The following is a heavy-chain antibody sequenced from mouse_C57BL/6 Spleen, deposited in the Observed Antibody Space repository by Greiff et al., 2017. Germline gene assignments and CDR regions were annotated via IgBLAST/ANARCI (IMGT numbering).Heavy chain of an antibody. CDR3: ARDYGSSFYWYFDV. J-gene: IGHJ1*03. CDR2: IYPGSGST. Sequence: QVQLQQPGAELVKPGASVKMSCKASGYTFTGYWITWVKQRPGQGLEWIGDIYPGSGSTNYNEKFKSKATLTVDTSSSTAYMQLSSLTSEDSAVYYCARDYGSSFYWYFDVWGTGTTVTVSS. D-gene: IGHD1-1*01. V-gene: IGHV1-55*01. CDR1: GYTFTGYW.